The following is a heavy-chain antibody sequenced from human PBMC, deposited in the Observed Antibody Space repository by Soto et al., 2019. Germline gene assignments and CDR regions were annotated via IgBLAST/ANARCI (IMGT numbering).Heavy chain of an antibody. Sequence: GGSLRLSCAASGFIFSDYYMSWIRQAPGKGLEWVSYISSSGSTIYYADSVKGRFTISRDNAKNSLYLQMNSLRAEDTAVYYCARDVKSRDVGGDAFEIWGQGTMVTVSS. D-gene: IGHD3-10*01. V-gene: IGHV3-11*01. CDR3: ARDVKSRDVGGDAFEI. J-gene: IGHJ3*02. CDR2: ISSSGSTI. CDR1: GFIFSDYY.